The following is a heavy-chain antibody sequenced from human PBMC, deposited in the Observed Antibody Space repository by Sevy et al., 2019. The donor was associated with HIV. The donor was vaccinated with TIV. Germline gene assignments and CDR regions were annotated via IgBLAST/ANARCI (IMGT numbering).Heavy chain of an antibody. CDR3: AKDLDIVAVAAAIRLSY. CDR2: LSGTGGST. D-gene: IGHD2-2*01. Sequence: GGSLRLSCAASGFTFRNYAMSWVRQAPGKGLEWVSALSGTGGSTYYADSVKGRFTISRDNSKNTLYLQMNSLRVEDTAVYYCAKDLDIVAVAAAIRLSYWGQRTLVTDSS. J-gene: IGHJ4*02. CDR1: GFTFRNYA. V-gene: IGHV3-23*01.